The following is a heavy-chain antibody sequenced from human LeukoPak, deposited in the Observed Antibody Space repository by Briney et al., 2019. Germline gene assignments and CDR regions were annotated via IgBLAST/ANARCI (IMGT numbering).Heavy chain of an antibody. D-gene: IGHD2-2*01. CDR3: AKPSIYCSSTSCGAFDI. V-gene: IGHV4-30-4*08. Sequence: SQTLSLTCTVSGGSISSGDYYWSWIRQPPGKGLEWIGYIYYSGSTYYNPSLKSRVTISVDTSKNQFSLKLSSVTAADTAVYYCAKPSIYCSSTSCGAFDIWGQGTMATVSS. J-gene: IGHJ3*02. CDR1: GGSISSGDYY. CDR2: IYYSGST.